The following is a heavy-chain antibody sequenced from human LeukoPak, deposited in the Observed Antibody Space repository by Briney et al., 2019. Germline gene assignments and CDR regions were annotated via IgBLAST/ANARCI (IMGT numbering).Heavy chain of an antibody. D-gene: IGHD6-19*01. Sequence: SETLSITCTVSGGSISSYYWSWIRQPAGKGLEWIGRIYTSGSTNYNPSLKSRVTISVDKSKNQFSLKLSPVTAADTAAYYCAREGYSSGWYRYYFDYWGQGTLVTVSS. J-gene: IGHJ4*02. CDR2: IYTSGST. CDR3: AREGYSSGWYRYYFDY. CDR1: GGSISSYY. V-gene: IGHV4-4*07.